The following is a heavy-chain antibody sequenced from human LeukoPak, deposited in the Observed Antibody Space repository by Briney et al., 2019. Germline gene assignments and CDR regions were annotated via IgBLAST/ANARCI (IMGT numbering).Heavy chain of an antibody. CDR1: GFTFSSYS. D-gene: IGHD6-13*01. Sequence: GGPLRLSCAASGFTFSSYSLNWVRQAPGKGLDWVAHISSGSSTILYADSVKGRFTISRDNAKNSLYLQMNSLRDEDTSVYYCARGGGAGSWYTDYWGQGTLVTVSS. CDR3: ARGGGAGSWYTDY. CDR2: ISSGSSTI. V-gene: IGHV3-48*02. J-gene: IGHJ4*02.